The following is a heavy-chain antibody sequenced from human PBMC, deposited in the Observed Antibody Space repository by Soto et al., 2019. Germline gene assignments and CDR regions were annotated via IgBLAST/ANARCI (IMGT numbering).Heavy chain of an antibody. Sequence: QVQLVESGGGVVQPGRSLSLSCAASRFTFSSYAMHWVRQAPGKGLELVAVIWYDGSNKYYADSVKGRFTISRDNSKNTLYLQMNSLRAEDTAVYYCASEVEKSLDIWGQGTMVTVGS. CDR1: RFTFSSYA. J-gene: IGHJ3*02. V-gene: IGHV3-30-3*01. CDR3: ASEVEKSLDI. CDR2: IWYDGSNK.